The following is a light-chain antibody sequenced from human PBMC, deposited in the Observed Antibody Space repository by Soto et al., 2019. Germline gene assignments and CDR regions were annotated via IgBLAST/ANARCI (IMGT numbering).Light chain of an antibody. CDR1: QSVSSN. Sequence: EIVMTQSPSTLSGSPGERATLSCRASQSVSSNLAWYQQKPGQAPRNLIYGASTRATGIPARFSGSGSGTEFTITISSMQSEDFAVYYCQQYNNWPPGTFGQGTKVDI. V-gene: IGKV3-15*01. CDR3: QQYNNWPPGT. J-gene: IGKJ1*01. CDR2: GAS.